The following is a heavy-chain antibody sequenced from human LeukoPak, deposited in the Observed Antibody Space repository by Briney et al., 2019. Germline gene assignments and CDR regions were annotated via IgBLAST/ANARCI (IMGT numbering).Heavy chain of an antibody. V-gene: IGHV4-59*08. CDR3: ATVDTTMGKDS. D-gene: IGHD5-18*01. CDR1: GGSVSSYY. J-gene: IGHJ4*02. CDR2: IYYSGST. Sequence: SETLSLTCTVSGGSVSSYYWSWIRQPPGKGLEWIGYIYYSGSTNYNPPLKSRVTMSVDTSKNQFSLKLSSVTAADTAVYYCATVDTTMGKDSWGQGTLVTVSS.